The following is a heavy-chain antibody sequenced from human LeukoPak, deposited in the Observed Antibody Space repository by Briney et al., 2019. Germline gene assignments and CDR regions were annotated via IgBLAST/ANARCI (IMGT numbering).Heavy chain of an antibody. CDR2: IYSGGST. J-gene: IGHJ4*02. CDR1: EFSVGSNY. Sequence: GGSLRLSCAASEFSVGSNYMTWVRQAPGKGLEWVSLIYSGGSTYYADSVKGRFTISRDNSKNTLYLQMNSLRAEDTAVYYCARVSAPHYYDSSGYYGNWGQGTLVTVSS. D-gene: IGHD3-22*01. V-gene: IGHV3-66*01. CDR3: ARVSAPHYYDSSGYYGN.